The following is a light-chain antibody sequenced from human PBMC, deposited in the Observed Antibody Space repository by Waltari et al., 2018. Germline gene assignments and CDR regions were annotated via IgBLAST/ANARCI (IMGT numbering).Light chain of an antibody. CDR3: QQYNSYPYT. CDR2: KAS. CDR1: QSISSW. V-gene: IGKV1-5*03. Sequence: DIQMTQSPSTLSASVGDRVTIPCRASQSISSWFAWYQQKPGKATKRLIYKASSLESGVPSRFSGSGSGTEFTLTISSLQPDDFATYYCQQYNSYPYTFGQGTKLEIK. J-gene: IGKJ2*01.